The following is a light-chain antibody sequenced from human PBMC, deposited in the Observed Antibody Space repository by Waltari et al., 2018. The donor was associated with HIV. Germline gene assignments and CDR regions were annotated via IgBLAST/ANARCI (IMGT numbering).Light chain of an antibody. V-gene: IGLV2-14*01. CDR3: SSYTTSSTWV. Sequence: QSALTQPASVSGSPGQSITISCTGTSSDVGGYKYVSWYLTQPGKAPKLLISEVSNRPSGVSNRFSGSKSGNTASLTISGLQAEDEADYYCSSYTTSSTWVFGGGTKLTVL. CDR1: SSDVGGYKY. CDR2: EVS. J-gene: IGLJ3*02.